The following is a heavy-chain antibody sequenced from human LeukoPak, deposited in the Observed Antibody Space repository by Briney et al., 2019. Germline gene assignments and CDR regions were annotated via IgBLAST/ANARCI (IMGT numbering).Heavy chain of an antibody. V-gene: IGHV4-34*01. D-gene: IGHD3-22*01. Sequence: GSLRLSCAASGFTFSNAWMSWVRQAPGKGLEWIGEINHSGSTNYNPSLKSRVTISVDTSKNQFSLKLSSVTAADTAVYYCARTHYDSKGFDYWGQGTLVTVSS. CDR2: INHSGST. CDR1: GFTFSNAW. CDR3: ARTHYDSKGFDY. J-gene: IGHJ4*02.